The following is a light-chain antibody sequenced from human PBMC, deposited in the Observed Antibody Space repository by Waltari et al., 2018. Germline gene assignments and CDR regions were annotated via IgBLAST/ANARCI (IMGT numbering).Light chain of an antibody. CDR3: QHNFGTPLT. CDR1: ENVNNY. J-gene: IGKJ4*01. V-gene: IGKV1-39*01. Sequence: DIQMTQSPSSLSASVGDRVTITCRASENVNNYLNWYQQKPGKAPKLLIYKASTLQSGVPSRFSGSGSGTEYTFTISSLQSEDVATYYCQHNFGTPLTFGGGTKVEIK. CDR2: KAS.